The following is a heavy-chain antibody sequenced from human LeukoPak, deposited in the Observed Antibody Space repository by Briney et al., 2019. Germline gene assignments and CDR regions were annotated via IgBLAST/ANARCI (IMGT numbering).Heavy chain of an antibody. CDR3: ARGLTMVRGVDLFY. D-gene: IGHD3-10*01. CDR2: IKQDGSEK. J-gene: IGHJ4*02. CDR1: GFTFSSYW. V-gene: IGHV3-7*01. Sequence: PGGSLRLSCAASGFTFSSYWMSWVRQAPGKGLEWVANIKQDGSEKYYVDSVKGRFTISRDNAKNSLYLQMNSLRAEDTAVYYCARGLTMVRGVDLFYWGQGTLVTVSS.